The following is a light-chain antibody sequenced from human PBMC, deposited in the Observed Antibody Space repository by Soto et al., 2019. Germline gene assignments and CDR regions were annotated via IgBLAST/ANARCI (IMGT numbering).Light chain of an antibody. CDR1: QSVSNTY. J-gene: IGKJ1*01. CDR3: HQYDIVWT. CDR2: GAS. V-gene: IGKV3-20*01. Sequence: EIVLTQSPGTLSLSPGERATLSCRASQSVSNTYLAWYQQKPGQAPRLLISGASGRATGIPDRFSGRGSGKDFTLIISRLEPEDYAGYYGHQYDIVWTFGQGTKVEIK.